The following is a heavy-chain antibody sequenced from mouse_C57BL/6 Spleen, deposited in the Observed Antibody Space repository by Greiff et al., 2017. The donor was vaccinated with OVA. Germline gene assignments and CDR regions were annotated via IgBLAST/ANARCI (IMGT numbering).Heavy chain of an antibody. CDR2: FHPYNDDT. Sequence: VQLQQSGAELVKPGASVKMSCKASGYTFTTYPIEWMKQNPGKSLEWIGNFHPYNDDTKYNEKFKGKATLTVEKSSSTVYLELSRLTSDDSAVYYCARRGLYSPYAMDYWGQGTSVTVSS. J-gene: IGHJ4*01. D-gene: IGHD2-12*01. CDR3: ARRGLYSPYAMDY. CDR1: GYTFTTYP. V-gene: IGHV1-47*01.